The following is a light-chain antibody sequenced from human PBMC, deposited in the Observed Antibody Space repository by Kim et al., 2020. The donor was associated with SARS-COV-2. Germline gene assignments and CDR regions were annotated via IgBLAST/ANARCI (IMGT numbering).Light chain of an antibody. CDR3: HQYYSYPLT. Sequence: AIRMTQSPSSVSASIGDRVTITCRASQGISSYLAWYQQEPGKAPKLLIYAASTLQSGVPSRISGSGSGTDFTLTISYLQSEDFASYYCHQYYSYPLTFGGGTKLEIK. V-gene: IGKV1-8*01. CDR1: QGISSY. CDR2: AAS. J-gene: IGKJ4*01.